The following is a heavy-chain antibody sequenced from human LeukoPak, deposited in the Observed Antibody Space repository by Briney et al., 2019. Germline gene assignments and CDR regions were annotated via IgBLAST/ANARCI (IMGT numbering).Heavy chain of an antibody. CDR2: IYSTGAT. J-gene: IGHJ2*01. D-gene: IGHD3-16*01. V-gene: IGHV4-59*08. CDR1: DDSMSSFY. Sequence: KSSETLSLTCTVSDDSMSSFYWSWIRQPPGKGPEWIAYIYSTGATSYNPSLRSRVSISLDTSKSHFSLKLRSVTVADTAVYFCARLKMGAYFDLWGHGTLVTVSS. CDR3: ARLKMGAYFDL.